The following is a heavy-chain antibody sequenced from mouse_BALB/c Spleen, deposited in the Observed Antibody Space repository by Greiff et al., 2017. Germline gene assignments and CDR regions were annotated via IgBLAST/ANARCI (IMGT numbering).Heavy chain of an antibody. CDR3: ESPGYGSSYYTFAY. CDR2: INPDSSTI. CDR1: GFDFSRYW. J-gene: IGHJ3*01. Sequence: EVKLMESGGGLVQPGGSLKLSCAASGFDFSRYWMSWVRQAPGKGLEWIGEINPDSSTINYTPSLKDKFIISRDNAKNTLYLQMSKVRSEDTALYYYESPGYGSSYYTFAYWGQGTLVTVSA. D-gene: IGHD1-1*01. V-gene: IGHV4-1*02.